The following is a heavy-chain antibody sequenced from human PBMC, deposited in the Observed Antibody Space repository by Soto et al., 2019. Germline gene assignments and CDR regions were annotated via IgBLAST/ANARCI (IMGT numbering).Heavy chain of an antibody. J-gene: IGHJ4*02. CDR2: IYYSGST. Sequence: SETLSLTCAVYGGSFSGYYWRWIRQPPGKGLEWIGYIYYSGSTNYNPSLKSRVTISVDTSKNQFSLKLSSVTAADTAVYYCARSAKYCGGDCFVPNFDYWGQGTLVTVSS. CDR1: GGSFSGYY. CDR3: ARSAKYCGGDCFVPNFDY. D-gene: IGHD2-21*02. V-gene: IGHV4-59*01.